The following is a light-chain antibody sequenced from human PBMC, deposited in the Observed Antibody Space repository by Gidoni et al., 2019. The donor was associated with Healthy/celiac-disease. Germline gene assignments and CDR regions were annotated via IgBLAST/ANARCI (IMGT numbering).Light chain of an antibody. Sequence: QSVLTQPPSASGTPGPRVTISCSGSSSNIGSNTVNWYQQRPGTAPKLLIYSNNQRPSGVPDRFSGSKSGTSASLAISGLQSEDEADYYCAAWDDSLNVVFGGGTKLTVL. CDR2: SNN. V-gene: IGLV1-44*01. CDR1: SSNIGSNT. CDR3: AAWDDSLNVV. J-gene: IGLJ3*02.